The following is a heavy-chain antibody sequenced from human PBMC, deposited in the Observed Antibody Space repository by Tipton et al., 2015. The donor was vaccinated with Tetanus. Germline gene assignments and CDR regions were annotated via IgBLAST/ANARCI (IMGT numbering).Heavy chain of an antibody. J-gene: IGHJ4*02. Sequence: VQLVQSGGEVKKPGESLKISCKGSGYIFNNYWIGWVRQKPGKGLEWMGIIYPGDSDTRYSPSFQGQVTISVDKSINTAYLQWGSLKASDPSMFYCARAHCTDGVCNFDFWGQGALVTVAS. V-gene: IGHV5-51*01. D-gene: IGHD2-8*01. CDR1: GYIFNNYW. CDR2: IYPGDSDT. CDR3: ARAHCTDGVCNFDF.